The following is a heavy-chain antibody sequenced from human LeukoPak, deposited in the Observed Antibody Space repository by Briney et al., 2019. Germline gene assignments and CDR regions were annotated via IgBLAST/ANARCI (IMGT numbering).Heavy chain of an antibody. Sequence: SETLSLTCTVSGGSVNGYYWSWIRQPPGKGLEWIGYIYYSGSTNYNPSLKSRVTISVDTSKNQFSLELSSVTAADTAVYYCARRRDGNYFDYWGQGTPVTVCS. CDR1: GGSVNGYY. J-gene: IGHJ4*02. CDR3: ARRRDGNYFDY. V-gene: IGHV4-59*08. CDR2: IYYSGST. D-gene: IGHD5-24*01.